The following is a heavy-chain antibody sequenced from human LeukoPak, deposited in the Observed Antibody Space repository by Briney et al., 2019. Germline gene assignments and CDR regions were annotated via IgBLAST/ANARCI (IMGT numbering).Heavy chain of an antibody. V-gene: IGHV3-74*01. J-gene: IGHJ4*02. D-gene: IGHD2-15*01. CDR2: IHGDGSGP. CDR1: GFTFSSYW. CDR3: ARDGSLPDY. Sequence: GGSLRLSCAASGFTFSSYWMHWVRQAPGKGLVWVSRIHGDGSGPIYADSVKGRFTISRDNAKNTLYLQMSSLRAEDTAVYYCARDGSLPDYWGQGTLVTVSS.